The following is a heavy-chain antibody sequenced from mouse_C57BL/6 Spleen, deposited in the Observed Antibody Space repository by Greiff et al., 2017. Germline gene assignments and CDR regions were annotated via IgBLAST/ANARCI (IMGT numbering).Heavy chain of an antibody. CDR1: GYAFSSSW. Sequence: VQLQQSGPELVKPGASVKISCKAYGYAFSSSWMNWVKQRPGKGLEWIGRIYPGDGDTNYNGKFKGKATLTADKSSSTAYMQLSSLTSEDSAVYFCANDGYYPLYAMDYWGQGASVTVSS. D-gene: IGHD2-3*01. CDR3: ANDGYYPLYAMDY. CDR2: IYPGDGDT. J-gene: IGHJ4*01. V-gene: IGHV1-82*01.